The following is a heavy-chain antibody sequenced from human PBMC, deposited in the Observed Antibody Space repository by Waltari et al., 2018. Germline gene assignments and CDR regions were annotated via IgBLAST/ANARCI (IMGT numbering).Heavy chain of an antibody. CDR2: VIPICGTA. CDR3: AREPLLTGTLDY. CDR1: GGTFSSYA. J-gene: IGHJ4*02. V-gene: IGHV1-69*08. D-gene: IGHD1-1*01. Sequence: QVQLVQSGAEVKKPGSSVKVSCKASGGTFSSYAISWVRQAPGQGLEWMGRVIPICGTANYAQKFQGRGTITADKSTSTGYMELSSVTAADTAVYYCAREPLLTGTLDYWGQGTLVTVSS.